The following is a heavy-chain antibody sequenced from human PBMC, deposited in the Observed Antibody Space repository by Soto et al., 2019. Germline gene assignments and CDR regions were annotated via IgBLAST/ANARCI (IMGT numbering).Heavy chain of an antibody. Sequence: SETLSPTCAVSCGSISSSNWWSWVRQPPGKGLEWIGEIYHSGRTNYNPSLKSRVTISVDKSKNQFSLKLSSVTAADTAVYYCARRGLPAAGFDYWGQGTLVTVSS. CDR1: CGSISSSNW. CDR3: ARRGLPAAGFDY. D-gene: IGHD6-13*01. CDR2: IYHSGRT. J-gene: IGHJ4*02. V-gene: IGHV4-4*02.